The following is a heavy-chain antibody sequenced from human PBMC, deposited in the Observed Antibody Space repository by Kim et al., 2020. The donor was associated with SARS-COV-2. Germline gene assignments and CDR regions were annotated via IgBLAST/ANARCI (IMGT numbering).Heavy chain of an antibody. J-gene: IGHJ6*02. D-gene: IGHD2-15*01. V-gene: IGHV1-18*01. Sequence: ASVKVSCKASGYTFTSYGISWVRQAPGQGLEWMGWISAYNGNTNYAQKLQGRVTMTTDTSTSTAYMELRSLRSDDTAVYYCAREGGYDPQDYYYGMDVWGQGTTVTVSS. CDR1: GYTFTSYG. CDR3: AREGGYDPQDYYYGMDV. CDR2: ISAYNGNT.